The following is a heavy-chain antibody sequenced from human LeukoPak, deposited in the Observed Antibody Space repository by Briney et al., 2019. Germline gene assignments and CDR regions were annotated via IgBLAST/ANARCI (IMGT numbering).Heavy chain of an antibody. V-gene: IGHV4-4*07. CDR1: GGSISSYY. CDR2: IYTSGST. CDR3: ARSALLEWLLPPHMDV. Sequence: SETLSLTCTVSGGSISSYYWSWIRQPAGKGLEWIGRIYTSGSTNYNPSLKSRVTMSVDTSKNQFSLKLSSVTAADTAVYYCARSALLEWLLPPHMDVWGKGTTVTVSS. D-gene: IGHD3-3*01. J-gene: IGHJ6*03.